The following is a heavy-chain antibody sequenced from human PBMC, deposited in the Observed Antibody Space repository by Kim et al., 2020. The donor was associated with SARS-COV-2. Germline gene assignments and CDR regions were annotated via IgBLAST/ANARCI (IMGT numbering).Heavy chain of an antibody. D-gene: IGHD6-13*01. CDR3: AKDQQLAY. J-gene: IGHJ4*02. Sequence: GGSTYYADSVKGRFTISRDNSKNSLYLQMNSLRTEDTALYYCAKDQQLAYWGQGTLVTVSS. V-gene: IGHV3-43*01. CDR2: GGST.